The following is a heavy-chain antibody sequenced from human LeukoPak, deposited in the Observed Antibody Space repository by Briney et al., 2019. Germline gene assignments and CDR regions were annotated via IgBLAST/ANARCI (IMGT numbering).Heavy chain of an antibody. CDR2: IIPIFGTA. Sequence: SVKVSCKASGGTFSSYAISWVRQAPGQGLEWMGGIIPIFGTANYAQKFQGRVTITANESTSTAYMELSSLRSEDTAVYYCARGLTGGDIVVVPAATHGTFDIWGQGTMVTVSS. CDR3: ARGLTGGDIVVVPAATHGTFDI. J-gene: IGHJ3*02. D-gene: IGHD2-2*01. V-gene: IGHV1-69*01. CDR1: GGTFSSYA.